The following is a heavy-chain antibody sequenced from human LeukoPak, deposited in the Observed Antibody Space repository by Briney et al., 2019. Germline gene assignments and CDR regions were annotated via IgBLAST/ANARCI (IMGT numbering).Heavy chain of an antibody. CDR3: ARDGHRMYYYGSSDYRFDY. V-gene: IGHV1-69*13. J-gene: IGHJ4*02. CDR1: GGTFSSYA. Sequence: SVKVSCKASGGTFSSYAISWVRQAPGQGLEWMGGIIPIFGTANYAQKFQGRVTITADESTSTAYMELSSLRSEDTAVYYCARDGHRMYYYGSSDYRFDYWGQGTLVTVSS. D-gene: IGHD3-22*01. CDR2: IIPIFGTA.